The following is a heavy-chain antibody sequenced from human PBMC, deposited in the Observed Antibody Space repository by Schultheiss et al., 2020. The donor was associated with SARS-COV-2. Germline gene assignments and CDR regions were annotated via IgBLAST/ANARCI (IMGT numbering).Heavy chain of an antibody. CDR2: ISSSSSYI. Sequence: GGSLRLSCAASGFTFSNAWMSWVRQAPGKGPEWVSSISSSSSYIYYADSVKGRFTISRDNAKNSLYLQMNSLRAEDTAVYYCARDNPIYSGALTVIDYWGQGTLVTVSS. J-gene: IGHJ4*02. D-gene: IGHD4-11*01. V-gene: IGHV3-21*01. CDR3: ARDNPIYSGALTVIDY. CDR1: GFTFSNAW.